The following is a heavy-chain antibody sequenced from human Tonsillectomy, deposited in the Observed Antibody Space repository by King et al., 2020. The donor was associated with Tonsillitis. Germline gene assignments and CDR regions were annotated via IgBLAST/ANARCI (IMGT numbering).Heavy chain of an antibody. Sequence: QLQESGPGLVKPSETLSLTCTVSGGSISSYYWSWIRQPPGKGLEWIGYIYYSGSTNYNPSLKSRVTISVDTSKNQFSLKLRSVTAADTAVYYCAGEPDYDSLWGSYRSTADAFDIWGQGTMVTVSS. CDR2: IYYSGST. J-gene: IGHJ3*02. CDR1: GGSISSYY. V-gene: IGHV4-59*01. CDR3: AGEPDYDSLWGSYRSTADAFDI. D-gene: IGHD3-16*02.